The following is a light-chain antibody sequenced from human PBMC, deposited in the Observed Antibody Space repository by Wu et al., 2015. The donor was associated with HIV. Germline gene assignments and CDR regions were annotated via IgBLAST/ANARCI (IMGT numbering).Light chain of an antibody. CDR1: QSFSSSY. V-gene: IGKV3-20*01. J-gene: IGKJ2*03. CDR2: GAS. CDR3: QQYDRSPPFYS. Sequence: PGERATLSCRASQSFSSSYLAWYQQQPGQAPRLVIFGASSRATGISDRFSGSASGTDFTLTISRLEPEDFAVYYCQQYDRSPPFYSFGQGTKLEIK.